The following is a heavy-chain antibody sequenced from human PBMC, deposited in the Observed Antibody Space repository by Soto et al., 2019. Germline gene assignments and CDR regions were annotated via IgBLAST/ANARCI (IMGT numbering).Heavy chain of an antibody. V-gene: IGHV3-23*01. CDR1: GFTFSIYA. D-gene: IGHD2-15*01. J-gene: IGHJ4*02. CDR3: AKRTTTQYYFDY. Sequence: EVQLLESGGDLVQPGGSLRLSCAASGFTFSIYAMGWVRQAPGKGLEWVSAISANSGSTYYADSVKGRFTISRDNSKNTLYLQMHSLRAEDTAVYYCAKRTTTQYYFDYWGQGTLVTVSS. CDR2: ISANSGST.